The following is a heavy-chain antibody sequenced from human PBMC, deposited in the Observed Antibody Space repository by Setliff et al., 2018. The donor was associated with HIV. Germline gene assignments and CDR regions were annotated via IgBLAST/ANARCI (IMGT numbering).Heavy chain of an antibody. D-gene: IGHD3-10*01. CDR2: IYYSGST. CDR1: GGSIRSTSYY. V-gene: IGHV4-39*01. Sequence: SETLSLTCTVSGGSIRSTSYYWGWIRQPPGKGLEWIGSIYYSGSTYYNPSLKSRVTISVDTSKNQFSLKLSSVTAADTAVYYCARYYGSGTYHRWFDPWGQGTPVTAPQ. J-gene: IGHJ5*02. CDR3: ARYYGSGTYHRWFDP.